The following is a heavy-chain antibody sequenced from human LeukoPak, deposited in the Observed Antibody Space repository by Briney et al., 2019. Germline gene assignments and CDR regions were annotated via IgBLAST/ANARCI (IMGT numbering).Heavy chain of an antibody. Sequence: GGSLRLSCAASGFTLRNYAMHWVRQAPGKRLEWVAVMSSSGFNKYYADSVKARFTVSRDNAKNSLYLQMNSLRAEDTAVYYCARDFPSIAARQGSDYWGQGTLVTVSS. CDR2: MSSSGFNK. CDR1: GFTLRNYA. V-gene: IGHV3-30-3*01. CDR3: ARDFPSIAARQGSDY. D-gene: IGHD6-6*01. J-gene: IGHJ4*02.